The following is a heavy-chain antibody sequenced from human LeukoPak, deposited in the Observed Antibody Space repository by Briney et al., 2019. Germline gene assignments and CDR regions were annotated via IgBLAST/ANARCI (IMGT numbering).Heavy chain of an antibody. J-gene: IGHJ4*02. V-gene: IGHV3-7*01. Sequence: GGSLRLSCAASGFTFSSYWMTWVRQAPGKGLEWVATISKDGSQKYYVNSVKGRFTISRDSAKNSVYLQMNSLRDEDTAVFYCARDRMWGVESEDYWGQGTLVTVS. D-gene: IGHD3-10*01. CDR3: ARDRMWGVESEDY. CDR1: GFTFSSYW. CDR2: ISKDGSQK.